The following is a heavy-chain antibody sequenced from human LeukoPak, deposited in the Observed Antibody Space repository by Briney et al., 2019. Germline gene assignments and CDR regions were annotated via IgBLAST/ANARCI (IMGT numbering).Heavy chain of an antibody. J-gene: IGHJ4*02. CDR3: AKDRATVVTRGFDY. V-gene: IGHV3-23*01. CDR2: ISGSGGNT. CDR1: GFTLSNHA. D-gene: IGHD4-23*01. Sequence: GGSLRLSCAASGFTLSNHAMSWVRQAPGKGLEWVSAISGSGGNTYYADSAKGRFSLSRDNSTNTLLLQMNSLRAEDTAIYYCAKDRATVVTRGFDYWGQGTLVTVSS.